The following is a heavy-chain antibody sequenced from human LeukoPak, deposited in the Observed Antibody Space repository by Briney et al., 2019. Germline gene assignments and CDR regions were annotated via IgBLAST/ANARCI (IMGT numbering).Heavy chain of an antibody. V-gene: IGHV3-33*06. D-gene: IGHD5-12*01. Sequence: GRSLRLSCAASGFTFSSYGMHWVRQAPGKGLEGVAVIWYDGSNKYYADSVKGRFTISRDNSKNTLYLQMNSLRAEDTAVYYCAKEHSGYDYYYYYYMDVWGKGTTVTVSS. CDR2: IWYDGSNK. CDR3: AKEHSGYDYYYYYYMDV. CDR1: GFTFSSYG. J-gene: IGHJ6*03.